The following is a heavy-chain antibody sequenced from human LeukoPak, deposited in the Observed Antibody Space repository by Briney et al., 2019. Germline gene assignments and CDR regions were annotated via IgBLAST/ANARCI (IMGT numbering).Heavy chain of an antibody. J-gene: IGHJ4*02. Sequence: GGSLRLSCAASGFTFSRYWMTWARQAPGKGLEWVANIKQDGSETYYVDSVKGRFTISRDNAKNSLFLQMNSLRAEDTAVYYCARDYYTWGSHDYWGQGTLVSVAS. CDR3: ARDYYTWGSHDY. V-gene: IGHV3-7*04. CDR2: IKQDGSET. D-gene: IGHD3-10*01. CDR1: GFTFSRYW.